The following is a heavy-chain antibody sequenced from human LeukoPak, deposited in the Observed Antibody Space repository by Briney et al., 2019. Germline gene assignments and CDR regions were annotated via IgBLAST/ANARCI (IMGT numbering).Heavy chain of an antibody. CDR1: GYTFTTYA. J-gene: IGHJ4*02. CDR3: ARGVGASYGQYYDY. CDR2: INTDTGNP. Sequence: ASVKVSCEASGYTFTTYAINWVRQAPGQGLEWMGWINTDTGNPTYAQGFTGRFVFSLDTSVSTAYLQISSLKAEDTAVYYCARGVGASYGQYYDYWGQGSLVTVSS. V-gene: IGHV7-4-1*02. D-gene: IGHD5-18*01.